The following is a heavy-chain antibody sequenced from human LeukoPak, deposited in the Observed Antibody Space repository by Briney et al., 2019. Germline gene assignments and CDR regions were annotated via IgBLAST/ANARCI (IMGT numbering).Heavy chain of an antibody. CDR2: INHSGST. D-gene: IGHD3-10*01. Sequence: SETLSLTCAVYGGSFSDYCWSWIRQPPGKGLEWIGEINHSGSTNYNPSLKSRVTISVDTSKNQFSLKLSSVTAADTAVYYCARWRNYYGSGSYYNGNYYGMDVWGKGTTVTVSS. CDR1: GGSFSDYC. J-gene: IGHJ6*04. V-gene: IGHV4-34*01. CDR3: ARWRNYYGSGSYYNGNYYGMDV.